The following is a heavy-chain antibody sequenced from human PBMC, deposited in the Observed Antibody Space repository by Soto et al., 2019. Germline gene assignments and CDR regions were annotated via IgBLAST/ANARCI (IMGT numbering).Heavy chain of an antibody. CDR2: IIPIFGTA. CDR3: AATPVATTATY. Sequence: QVQLVQSGAEVKKPGSSVKVSCKASGGTFSSYAISWVRQAPGQGLEWMGGIIPIFGTANYAQKFQGRVTITADESTSTADTELSSMRSEDTAVDYCAATPVATTATYWGQGTLVAVSS. CDR1: GGTFSSYA. D-gene: IGHD5-12*01. V-gene: IGHV1-69*12. J-gene: IGHJ4*02.